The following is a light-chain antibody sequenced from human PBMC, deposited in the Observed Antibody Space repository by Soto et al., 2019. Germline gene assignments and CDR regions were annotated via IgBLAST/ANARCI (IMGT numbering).Light chain of an antibody. CDR1: SGDVGSYNL. CDR3: CSYAGSSTLDYV. Sequence: QSALTQPASVSGSPGQSITISCTGTSGDVGSYNLVSWYQQHPGKAPKLMIYEVSKRPSGVSNRFSGSKSGNTASLTISGLQAEEEADYYCCSYAGSSTLDYVFGTGTKVTVL. CDR2: EVS. V-gene: IGLV2-23*02. J-gene: IGLJ1*01.